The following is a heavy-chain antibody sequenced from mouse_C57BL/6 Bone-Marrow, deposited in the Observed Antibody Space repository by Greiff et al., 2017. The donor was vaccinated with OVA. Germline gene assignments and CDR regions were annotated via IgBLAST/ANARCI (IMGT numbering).Heavy chain of an antibody. CDR2: INPGSGGT. V-gene: IGHV1-54*01. CDR1: GYAFTNYL. CDR3: ARRGYGSSDGYFDY. D-gene: IGHD1-1*01. Sequence: VQLQQSGAELVRPGTSVKVSCKASGYAFTNYLIEWVKQRPGQGLEWIGVINPGSGGTNYNEKFKGKATLTADKSSSTAYMQLSSLTSEDSAVYFCARRGYGSSDGYFDYWGQGTTLTVSS. J-gene: IGHJ2*01.